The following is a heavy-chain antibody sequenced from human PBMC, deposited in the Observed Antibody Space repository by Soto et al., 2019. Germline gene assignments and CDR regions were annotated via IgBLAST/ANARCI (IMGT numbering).Heavy chain of an antibody. J-gene: IGHJ4*02. CDR1: GFTFSDYA. V-gene: IGHV3-30*18. Sequence: VQLVESGGGVVQPGRSLRLSCAASGFTFSDYAMHWVRQAPGKGLEWVAVVSHDGRNTHYADSVKGRFTISRDSSKNTVSLERTSLRPEDTAVYYCAKGGRQWLVTSDFNYWGQGALVTVSS. CDR3: AKGGRQWLVTSDFNY. CDR2: VSHDGRNT. D-gene: IGHD6-19*01.